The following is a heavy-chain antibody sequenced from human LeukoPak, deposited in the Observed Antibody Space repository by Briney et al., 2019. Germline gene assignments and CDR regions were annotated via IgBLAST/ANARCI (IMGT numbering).Heavy chain of an antibody. V-gene: IGHV4-34*01. J-gene: IGHJ4*02. Sequence: SETLSLTCAVYGGSFSGYYWIWIRHPPGKGLEWIGEINHSGSTNYNPSLKSRVTISVNKSKNQFSLKLSSVTAADTAVYYCASTTSIAVAGYWGQGTLVTVSS. CDR3: ASTTSIAVAGY. CDR2: INHSGST. CDR1: GGSFSGYY. D-gene: IGHD6-19*01.